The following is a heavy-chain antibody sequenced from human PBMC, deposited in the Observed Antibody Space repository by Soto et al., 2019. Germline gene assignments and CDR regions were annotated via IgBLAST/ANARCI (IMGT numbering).Heavy chain of an antibody. J-gene: IGHJ4*02. CDR3: AREVWFGELSYFDY. V-gene: IGHV1-69*06. D-gene: IGHD3-10*01. CDR2: IIPIFGTA. Sequence: ASVKVSCKASGGTFSSYAISWVRQAPGQGLEWMGGIIPIFGTANYAQKFQGRVTITADKSTSTAYMELSSLRSEDTAVYYCAREVWFGELSYFDYWGQGTLVTVSS. CDR1: GGTFSSYA.